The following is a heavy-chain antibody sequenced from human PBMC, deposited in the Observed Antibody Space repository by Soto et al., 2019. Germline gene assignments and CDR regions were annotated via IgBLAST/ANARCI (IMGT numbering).Heavy chain of an antibody. J-gene: IGHJ4*02. V-gene: IGHV5-51*01. CDR3: ARLATRYYFDY. Sequence: GESLKISGKGSGCRFTNYWIGWVRQMPGKGLEWMGIIYPGDSDTRYSPSFQGQVTISADKSINTAYLQWSSLKASDTAVYYCARLATRYYFDYWGQGTLVTVSS. CDR1: GCRFTNYW. CDR2: IYPGDSDT. D-gene: IGHD1-1*01.